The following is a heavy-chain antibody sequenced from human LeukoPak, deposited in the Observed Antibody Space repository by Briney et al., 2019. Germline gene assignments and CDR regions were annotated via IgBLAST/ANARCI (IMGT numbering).Heavy chain of an antibody. Sequence: ASVKVSFSASGYTFTSYYTHCVPQAPGQGLEWTGIINPSGGSTSYAQKFQGRVTMTRDTSTSTVYMELSSLRSEDTAVYYCARALDILTGYEWYFDYGCQGTLVTVSS. J-gene: IGHJ4*02. CDR1: GYTFTSYY. CDR3: ARALDILTGYEWYFDY. CDR2: INPSGGST. D-gene: IGHD3-9*01. V-gene: IGHV1-46*01.